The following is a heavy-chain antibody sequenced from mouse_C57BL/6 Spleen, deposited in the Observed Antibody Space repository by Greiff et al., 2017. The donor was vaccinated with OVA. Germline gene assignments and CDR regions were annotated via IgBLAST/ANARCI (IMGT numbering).Heavy chain of an antibody. CDR2: LWSGGST. J-gene: IGHJ1*03. Sequence: QVQLKESGPGLVQPSQSLSITCTVSGFSLTSYGVHWVRQSPGKGLEWLGVLWSGGSTDYNAAFISRLSISKDNSKSQVFFKMNSLQADDTAIYYCARDYYGSGGYFDVWGTGTTVTVSS. CDR3: ARDYYGSGGYFDV. CDR1: GFSLTSYG. D-gene: IGHD1-1*01. V-gene: IGHV2-2*01.